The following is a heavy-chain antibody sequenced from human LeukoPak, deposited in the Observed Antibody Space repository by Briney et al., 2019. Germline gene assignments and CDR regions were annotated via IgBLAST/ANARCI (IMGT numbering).Heavy chain of an antibody. V-gene: IGHV1-69*13. Sequence: ASVKVSCKASGGTFSSYAISWVRQAPGQGLEWMGGIIPIFGTANYAQKFQGRVTITADESTSTAYMELSSLRSEDTAVYYCARVGLAKTRPPLSHAPRYYYYGMDVWGQGTTVTVSS. CDR1: GGTFSSYA. CDR3: ARVGLAKTRPPLSHAPRYYYYGMDV. D-gene: IGHD3/OR15-3a*01. J-gene: IGHJ6*02. CDR2: IIPIFGTA.